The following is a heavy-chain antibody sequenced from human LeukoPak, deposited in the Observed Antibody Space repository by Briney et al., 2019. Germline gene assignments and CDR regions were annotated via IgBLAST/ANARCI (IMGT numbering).Heavy chain of an antibody. D-gene: IGHD4-17*01. CDR1: GFTFSDYS. V-gene: IGHV3-48*04. CDR3: ARELPDPLNYGDYSFDY. J-gene: IGHJ4*02. Sequence: GGSLSLSCAASGFTFSDYSMNWIRQAPGKGLEWVSYISNSGSSRYYADSVKGRFTISRDNANNSLYLQMSSLRVEDTAVYYCARELPDPLNYGDYSFDYWGQGTLVTVSA. CDR2: ISNSGSSR.